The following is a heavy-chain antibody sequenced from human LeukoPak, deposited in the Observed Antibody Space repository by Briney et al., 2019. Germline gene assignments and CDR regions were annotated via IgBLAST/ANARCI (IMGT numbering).Heavy chain of an antibody. CDR3: AREYFGGPPDY. D-gene: IGHD3-10*01. Sequence: ASVKVSCKASGYTFSNYGISWVRQAPGLGLEWMGWTSYNGNTNYAQKFQDRVTMTTDTSTTTAYMELRSLESDDTAVYYCAREYFGGPPDYWGQGTLVTVSS. V-gene: IGHV1-18*04. CDR2: TSYNGNT. CDR1: GYTFSNYG. J-gene: IGHJ4*02.